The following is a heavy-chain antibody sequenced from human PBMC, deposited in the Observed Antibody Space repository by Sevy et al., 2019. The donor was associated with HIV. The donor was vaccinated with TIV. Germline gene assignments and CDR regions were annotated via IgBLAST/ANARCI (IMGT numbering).Heavy chain of an antibody. Sequence: SETLSLTCIVSGGSITSLYWNWIRQPPGKGLEWIANIYYNGHINYNPSLKSRVTLSLDTSKNQFSLRLSSVTAADTAMYYCAGENAWGRGYSWGHEPWSPSPQ. V-gene: IGHV4-59*08. J-gene: IGHJ5*01. D-gene: IGHD1-26*01. CDR3: AGENAWGRGYS. CDR2: IYYNGHI. CDR1: GGSITSLY.